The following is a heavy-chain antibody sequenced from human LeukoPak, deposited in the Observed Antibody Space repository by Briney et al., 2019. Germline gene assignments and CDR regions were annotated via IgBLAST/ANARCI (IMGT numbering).Heavy chain of an antibody. CDR2: INPNSGGT. CDR1: GYTFTGYN. CDR3: AREYCSSTSCYPPDV. J-gene: IGHJ6*02. D-gene: IGHD2-2*01. Sequence: ASVKVSCKASGYTFTGYNMHWVRQAPGQGLEWMGWINPNSGGTNYAQKFQGRVTMTRDTSISTAYMELSRLRSDDTAVYYCAREYCSSTSCYPPDVWGQGTTVTVSS. V-gene: IGHV1-2*02.